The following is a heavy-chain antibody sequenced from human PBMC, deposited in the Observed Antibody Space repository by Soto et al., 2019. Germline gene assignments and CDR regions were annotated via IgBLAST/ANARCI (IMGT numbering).Heavy chain of an antibody. CDR2: IYHSGST. V-gene: IGHV4-30-2*01. Sequence: SETLSLTCAVSGGSISSGGYSWSWIRQPPGKGLEWIGYIYHSGSTYYNPSLKSRVTISVDTSKNQFSLKLSSVTAADTAVYYCARGTSTGTMSYWGQGTLVTVSS. CDR1: GGSISSGGYS. D-gene: IGHD1-1*01. J-gene: IGHJ4*02. CDR3: ARGTSTGTMSY.